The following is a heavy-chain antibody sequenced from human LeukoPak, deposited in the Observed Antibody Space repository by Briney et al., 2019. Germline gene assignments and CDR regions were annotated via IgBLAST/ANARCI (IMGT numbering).Heavy chain of an antibody. CDR2: IIPIFGTA. Sequence: SVKVSCKASGGTFSSYAISWVRQAPGQGLEWMGGIIPIFGTANYAQKFQGRVTITTDESTSTAYMELSSLRSVDTAVYYCARDALYSYSPPGDYWGQGTLVTVSS. CDR1: GGTFSSYA. CDR3: ARDALYSYSPPGDY. D-gene: IGHD1-26*01. J-gene: IGHJ4*02. V-gene: IGHV1-69*05.